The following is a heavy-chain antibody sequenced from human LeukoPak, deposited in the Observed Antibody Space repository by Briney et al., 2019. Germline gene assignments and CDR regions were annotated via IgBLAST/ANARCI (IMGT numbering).Heavy chain of an antibody. Sequence: SETLSLTCTVSGGSISSYYWSWIRQPAGKGLEWIGRIYTSGSTNYNPSLKSRVTMSVDTSKNQLSLKLSSVTAADTAVYYCARSDVVVAATPYFDYWGQGTLVTVSS. CDR3: ARSDVVVAATPYFDY. J-gene: IGHJ4*02. CDR2: IYTSGST. V-gene: IGHV4-4*07. D-gene: IGHD2-15*01. CDR1: GGSISSYY.